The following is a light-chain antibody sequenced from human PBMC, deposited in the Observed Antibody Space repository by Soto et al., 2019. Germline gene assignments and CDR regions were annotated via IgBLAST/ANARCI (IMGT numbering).Light chain of an antibody. J-gene: IGKJ4*01. CDR1: QDISNY. CDR3: QQYDNLAT. Sequence: DIQMTQSPSSLSASVGDSVTITCQASQDISNYLNWYQQKPGKAPKLLIYDASNLETGVPSRFSGSGSGTDFTFTISSLQPEDIATYYCQQYDNLATFGGGTKVEIK. CDR2: DAS. V-gene: IGKV1-33*01.